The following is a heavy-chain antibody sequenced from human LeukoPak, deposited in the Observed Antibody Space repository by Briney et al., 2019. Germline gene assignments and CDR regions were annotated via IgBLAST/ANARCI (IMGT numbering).Heavy chain of an antibody. V-gene: IGHV3-23*01. CDR2: VSGSGGTT. CDR3: AREVSAGASSDY. Sequence: GGSLRLSCAASGFTFTNYAMGWVRQAPGKGLEWVSAVSGSGGTTHYADSVKGRFTISRDNSKNTLYLQMSSLIPEDTAVYYCAREVSAGASSDYWGQGTLVTVSS. J-gene: IGHJ4*02. CDR1: GFTFTNYA. D-gene: IGHD2-8*01.